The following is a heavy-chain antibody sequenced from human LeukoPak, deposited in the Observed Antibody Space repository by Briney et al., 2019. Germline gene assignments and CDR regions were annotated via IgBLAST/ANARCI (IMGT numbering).Heavy chain of an antibody. CDR1: GDSINSYS. CDR2: IYYSGST. D-gene: IGHD5-18*01. Sequence: SETLSLTCTISGDSINSYSWTWIRQPPGKGLEWIGYIYYSGSTYYNPSLKSRVTISVDTSKNQFSLKLSSVTAADTAVYYCARDAGYSYGPNDSWGQGTLVTVSS. J-gene: IGHJ4*02. CDR3: ARDAGYSYGPNDS. V-gene: IGHV4-59*12.